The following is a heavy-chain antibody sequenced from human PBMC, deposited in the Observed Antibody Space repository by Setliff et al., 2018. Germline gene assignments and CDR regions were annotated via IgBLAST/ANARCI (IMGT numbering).Heavy chain of an antibody. V-gene: IGHV4-39*07. Sequence: SETLSLTCSVSGGSISSTTYYWGWIRQPPGKGLEWIGNIYYSGSTYYNPSLKSRVTISVDTSKNQFSLKLSSVTAADTAVYYCARRETYYNFWSGCYAYWGQGTLVTVSS. CDR3: ARRETYYNFWSGCYAY. CDR2: IYYSGST. D-gene: IGHD3-3*01. CDR1: GGSISSTTYY. J-gene: IGHJ4*02.